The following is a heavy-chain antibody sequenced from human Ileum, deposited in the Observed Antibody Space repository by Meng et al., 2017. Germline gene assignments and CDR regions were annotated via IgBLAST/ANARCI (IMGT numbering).Heavy chain of an antibody. CDR1: GGSIGSAAYY. V-gene: IGHV4-31*03. J-gene: IGHJ2*01. Sequence: QVQLQESGPGLVKASQTLSLTCTASGGSIGSAAYYWTWIRQHPAKGLEWIGYIHYTGSTSYNPSLESRTSTSIDTSNNQFSLELSSVTAADAAVYYCARYGGSGSYWHFGPWGRGTLVTVSS. CDR3: ARYGGSGSYWHFGP. D-gene: IGHD3-10*01. CDR2: IHYTGST.